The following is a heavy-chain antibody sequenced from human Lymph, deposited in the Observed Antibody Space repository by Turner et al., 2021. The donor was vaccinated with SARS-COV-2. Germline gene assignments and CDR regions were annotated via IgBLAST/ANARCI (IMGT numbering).Heavy chain of an antibody. CDR2: IYSGGST. J-gene: IGHJ6*02. D-gene: IGHD3-3*01. CDR3: ARDLMEVGGMDV. V-gene: IGHV3-53*01. Sequence: EVQLVESRGGLIQPGGSLRLSCAASGFTVSYNYMTWVRQAPGKGLEWVSVIYSGGSTYYADSVKGRFTISRDSSKNTLYLQMNSLRAEDTAVYYCARDLMEVGGMDVWGQGTTVTVSS. CDR1: GFTVSYNY.